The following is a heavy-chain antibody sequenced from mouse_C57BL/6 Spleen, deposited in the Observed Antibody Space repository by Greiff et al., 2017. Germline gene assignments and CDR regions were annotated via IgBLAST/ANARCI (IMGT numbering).Heavy chain of an antibody. V-gene: IGHV1-69*01. CDR3: ARSRDYEGYFDV. CDR1: GYTFTSYW. J-gene: IGHJ1*03. D-gene: IGHD2-4*01. Sequence: QVQLQQPGAELVMPGASVKLSCKASGYTFTSYWMHWVKQRPGQGLEWIGEIDPSDSYTNYNQKFKGKSTLTVDKSSSTAYMQLGSLTSEGSAVYYCARSRDYEGYFDVWGTGTTVTVSS. CDR2: IDPSDSYT.